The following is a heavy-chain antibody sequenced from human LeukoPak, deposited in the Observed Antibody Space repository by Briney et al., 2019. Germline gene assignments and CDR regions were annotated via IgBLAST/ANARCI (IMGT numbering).Heavy chain of an antibody. D-gene: IGHD3-22*01. CDR2: MYYSGST. V-gene: IGHV4-30-4*01. Sequence: SQTLSLTCTVSGGSSSSGDYYWSWIRQPPGEGLEWIGYMYYSGSTYYNPSLKSRATISVDTSKNQFSLKLSSVTAADTAVYYCARPYYYDSRIDPWGQGTLVTVSS. CDR3: ARPYYYDSRIDP. CDR1: GGSSSSGDYY. J-gene: IGHJ5*02.